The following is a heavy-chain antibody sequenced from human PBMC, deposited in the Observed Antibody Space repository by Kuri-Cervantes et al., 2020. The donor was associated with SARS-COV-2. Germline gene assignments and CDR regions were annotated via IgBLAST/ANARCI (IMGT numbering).Heavy chain of an antibody. CDR2: LDTSGST. D-gene: IGHD5-24*01. CDR3: GKVSWLQLWRRYSDS. Sequence: LRLSCAVSGVPVTGGTYSWAWVRQAAGKGLEWIGHLDTSGSTTYNPSLTGRVTISLDPSNNQVSLRLTSATAADTAVYYCGKVSWLQLWRRYSDSWGQGTLVTVSS. J-gene: IGHJ4*02. CDR1: GVPVTGGTYS. V-gene: IGHV4-61*09.